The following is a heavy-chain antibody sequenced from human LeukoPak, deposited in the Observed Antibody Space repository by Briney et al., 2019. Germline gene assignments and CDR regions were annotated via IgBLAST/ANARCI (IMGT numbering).Heavy chain of an antibody. CDR1: GFTFSSYE. Sequence: PGGSLRLSCAASGFTFSSYEMNWVRQAPGKGLEWVSYISSSGSTIYYADSVKGRFTISRDNAKNSLYLQMNSLRAEDTAVYYCARDSYSGYALSFDYWGQGTLVTVSS. D-gene: IGHD5-12*01. CDR3: ARDSYSGYALSFDY. CDR2: ISSSGSTI. J-gene: IGHJ4*02. V-gene: IGHV3-48*03.